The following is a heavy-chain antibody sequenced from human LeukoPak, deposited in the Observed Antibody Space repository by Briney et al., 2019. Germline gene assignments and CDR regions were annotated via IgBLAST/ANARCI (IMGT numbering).Heavy chain of an antibody. Sequence: ETLSLTCTVSGGSISSYYWSWVRQAPGKGLEWVSAISGSGGSTYYADSVKGRFTISRDNSKDTLYLQMNSLRAEDTAVYYCAKSYGSGSYYDYYFDYWGQGTLVTVSS. J-gene: IGHJ4*02. CDR3: AKSYGSGSYYDYYFDY. CDR2: ISGSGGST. CDR1: GGSISSYY. V-gene: IGHV3-23*01. D-gene: IGHD3-10*01.